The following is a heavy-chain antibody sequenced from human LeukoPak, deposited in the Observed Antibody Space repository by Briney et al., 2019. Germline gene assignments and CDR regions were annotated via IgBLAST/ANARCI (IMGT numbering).Heavy chain of an antibody. CDR1: GGTFSSCA. Sequence: SVKVSCKASGGTFSSCAISWVRQAPGQGLEWMGRIIPILGIANYARKFQGRVTITADKSTSTAYMELSSLRSEDTAVYYCARESSGWYFPNAFDIWGQGTMVTVSS. D-gene: IGHD6-19*01. CDR3: ARESSGWYFPNAFDI. J-gene: IGHJ3*02. V-gene: IGHV1-69*04. CDR2: IIPILGIA.